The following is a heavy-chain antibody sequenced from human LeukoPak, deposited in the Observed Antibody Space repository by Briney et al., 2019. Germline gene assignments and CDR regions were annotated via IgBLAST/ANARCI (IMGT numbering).Heavy chain of an antibody. J-gene: IGHJ4*02. CDR2: ISGSGDNT. CDR1: GFTFSSHG. V-gene: IGHV3-23*01. CDR3: AHSGYYYGSGSYFGRGY. D-gene: IGHD3-10*01. Sequence: GGSLRLSCAASGFTFSSHGMSWVRQAPGKGLEWVSTISGSGDNTYYADSVKGRFTISRDNSKNTLYLQMNSLRAEDTAVYYCAHSGYYYGSGSYFGRGYWGQGTLVTVSS.